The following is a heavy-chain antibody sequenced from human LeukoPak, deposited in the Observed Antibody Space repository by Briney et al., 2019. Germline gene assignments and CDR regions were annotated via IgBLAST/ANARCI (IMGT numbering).Heavy chain of an antibody. CDR2: IWSDGNNK. V-gene: IGHV3-33*01. D-gene: IGHD1-26*01. CDR1: GFTFSNYG. Sequence: GGSLRLSCAAPGFTFSNYGMHWVRRAPGKGLEWVAVIWSDGNNKYYADSVKGRFTISRDNSKNTLYLQLNSLRADDTAVYYCARDGGYSGTYFASWGQGTLVTVSS. CDR3: ARDGGYSGTYFAS. J-gene: IGHJ4*02.